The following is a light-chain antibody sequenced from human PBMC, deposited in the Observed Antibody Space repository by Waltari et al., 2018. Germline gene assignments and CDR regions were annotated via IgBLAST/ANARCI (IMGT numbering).Light chain of an antibody. CDR3: QQDGSSSYT. Sequence: DIVLTQSPGTLSLSPGARATLSCRASQSVSSSYLAWYQQNPGQAPRLRSYGASSRATGIPDRFSASGSGTDFTLTVSRLEPEDCAVYYCQQDGSSSYTFGQGTKLEIK. J-gene: IGKJ2*01. V-gene: IGKV3-20*01. CDR1: QSVSSSY. CDR2: GAS.